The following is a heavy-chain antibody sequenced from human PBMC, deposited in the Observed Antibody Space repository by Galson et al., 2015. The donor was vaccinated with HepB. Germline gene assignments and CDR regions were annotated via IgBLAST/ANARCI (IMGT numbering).Heavy chain of an antibody. V-gene: IGHV3-23*01. Sequence: SLRLSCAVAGFTFSSCAMTWVRQAPGKGLKWVSSISGSGGSTYYADSVKSRFTISRDNSKNTLYLQMDSLRAGDTAVYYCAKDWVPRETIFSPFDYWGQGTLVTVSS. D-gene: IGHD3-3*01. CDR1: GFTFSSCA. CDR3: AKDWVPRETIFSPFDY. J-gene: IGHJ4*02. CDR2: ISGSGGST.